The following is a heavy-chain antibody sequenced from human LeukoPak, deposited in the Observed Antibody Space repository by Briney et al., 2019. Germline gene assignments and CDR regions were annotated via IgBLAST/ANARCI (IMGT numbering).Heavy chain of an antibody. Sequence: ASVKVSCKASGYTFTGYYMHWVRQAPGQGLEWMGWINPNSGGTNYAQKFQGRVTMTRDTSISTAYMELSRLRSDDTAVYYCARVLESGLPFGSNYWGQGTLVTISS. V-gene: IGHV1-2*02. J-gene: IGHJ4*02. D-gene: IGHD3-16*01. CDR1: GYTFTGYY. CDR3: ARVLESGLPFGSNY. CDR2: INPNSGGT.